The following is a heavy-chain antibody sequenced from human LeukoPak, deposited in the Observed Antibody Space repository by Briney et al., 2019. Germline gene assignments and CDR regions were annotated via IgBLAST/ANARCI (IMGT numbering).Heavy chain of an antibody. CDR1: GYSISSGYY. J-gene: IGHJ4*02. D-gene: IGHD3-3*01. CDR3: ARAVSNYDFWSGYLGTYYFDY. CDR2: IYHSGST. Sequence: SETLSLTCTVSGYSISSGYYWGWIRQPPGKGLEWIGSIYHSGSTYYNPSLKSRVTISVDTSKNQFSLKLSSVTAADTAVYYCARAVSNYDFWSGYLGTYYFDYWGQGTLVTVSS. V-gene: IGHV4-38-2*02.